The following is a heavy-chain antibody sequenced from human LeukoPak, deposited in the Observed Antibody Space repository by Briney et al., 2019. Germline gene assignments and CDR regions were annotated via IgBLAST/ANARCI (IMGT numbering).Heavy chain of an antibody. CDR3: ARLMYDFWSGYLYDY. CDR1: GFTFSSYW. J-gene: IGHJ4*02. D-gene: IGHD3-3*01. Sequence: GGSLRLSCAASGFTFSSYWMSWVRQAPGKGLEWVANIKQDGSEKYYVDSVKGRFTISRDNAKNSLYLQMNSLRAEDTAVYYCARLMYDFWSGYLYDYWGQGTLVTVSS. V-gene: IGHV3-7*01. CDR2: IKQDGSEK.